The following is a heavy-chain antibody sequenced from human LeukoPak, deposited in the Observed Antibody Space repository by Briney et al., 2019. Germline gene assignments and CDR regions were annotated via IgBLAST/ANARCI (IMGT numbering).Heavy chain of an antibody. Sequence: PGGSLRLSCAASGFTFDDYAMHWVRQAPGKGLEWVSGISWNSGSIGYADSVQGRFTISRDNAKNSLYLQMNSLRAEDTALYYCAKDIVATPNYYGMDVWGQGTTVTVSS. D-gene: IGHD5-12*01. CDR2: ISWNSGSI. CDR1: GFTFDDYA. V-gene: IGHV3-9*01. CDR3: AKDIVATPNYYGMDV. J-gene: IGHJ6*02.